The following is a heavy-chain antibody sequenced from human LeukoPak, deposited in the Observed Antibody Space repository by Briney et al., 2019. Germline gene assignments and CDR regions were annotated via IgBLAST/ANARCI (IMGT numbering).Heavy chain of an antibody. CDR3: AKAGLVRGGALDS. J-gene: IGHJ4*02. V-gene: IGHV3-23*01. Sequence: GGSLRLSCAASGFTFSTYAMTWVRQAPGKGLEWVSSITGSGDGTSAADSVTGRFSISRDNSKSTLYLQMNSLRVEDTAVYYCAKAGLVRGGALDSWGQGTLVTVSS. CDR1: GFTFSTYA. D-gene: IGHD4/OR15-4a*01. CDR2: ITGSGDGT.